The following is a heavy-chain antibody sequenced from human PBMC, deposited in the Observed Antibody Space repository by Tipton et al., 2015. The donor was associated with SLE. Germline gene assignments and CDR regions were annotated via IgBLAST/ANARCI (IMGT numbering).Heavy chain of an antibody. Sequence: TLSLTCIVSGASISGYFWSWIRQPPGKGLEWIGYVYYSGSATNYNPSLESRVTISVDTSKNQFSLTLSSVTAADTAVYYCASCLRSGRDWLYYYGMDVWGQGTTVTVSS. D-gene: IGHD1-26*01. V-gene: IGHV4-59*01. CDR3: ASCLRSGRDWLYYYGMDV. CDR2: VYYSGSAT. CDR1: GASISGYF. J-gene: IGHJ6*02.